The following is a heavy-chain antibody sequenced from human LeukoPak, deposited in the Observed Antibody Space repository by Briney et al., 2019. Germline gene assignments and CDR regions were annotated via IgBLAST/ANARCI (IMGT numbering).Heavy chain of an antibody. CDR1: GGSISDYF. Sequence: SETLSLTCTVSGGSISDYFWSWIRQPPGKGLEWIGYIHASGSTNQSPSLKSRVTISVDTSKNQFSLKLTSVTAADTAVYYCARGRPVTGSFYFDYWGQGTLVTVSS. V-gene: IGHV4-59*01. CDR3: ARGRPVTGSFYFDY. CDR2: IHASGST. J-gene: IGHJ4*02. D-gene: IGHD1-26*01.